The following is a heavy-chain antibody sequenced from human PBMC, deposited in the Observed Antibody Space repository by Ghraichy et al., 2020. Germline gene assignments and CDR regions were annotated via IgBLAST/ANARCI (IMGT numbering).Heavy chain of an antibody. CDR3: ARASGSSGWYEPDY. CDR1: GFTFSSYA. J-gene: IGHJ4*02. V-gene: IGHV3-30-3*01. Sequence: GESLNISCAASGFTFSSYAMHWVRQAPGKGLEWVAVISYDGSNKYYADSVKGRFTISRDNSKNTLYLQMNSLRAEDTAVYYCARASGSSGWYEPDYWGQGTLVTVSS. D-gene: IGHD6-19*01. CDR2: ISYDGSNK.